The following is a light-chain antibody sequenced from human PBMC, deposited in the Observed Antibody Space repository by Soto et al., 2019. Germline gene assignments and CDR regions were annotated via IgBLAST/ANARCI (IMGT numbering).Light chain of an antibody. J-gene: IGKJ4*01. Sequence: DIVMTQSPDSLAVSLGERATINCKSSQSVLYSSNNKNYLAWYQQKPGQPPKPLIYWASTRESGVPDRFSVSGSGTDFTLTISSLQAEDVAVYYCQQYYSTPRTFGGGTKVEIK. CDR3: QQYYSTPRT. CDR1: QSVLYSSNNKNY. CDR2: WAS. V-gene: IGKV4-1*01.